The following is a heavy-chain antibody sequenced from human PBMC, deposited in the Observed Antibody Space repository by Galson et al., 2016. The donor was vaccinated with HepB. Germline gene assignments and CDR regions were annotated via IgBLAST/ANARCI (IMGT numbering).Heavy chain of an antibody. CDR1: GDSISSGPYH. CDR3: ARDRRPHSRGRYGSEYSSYYGLEV. J-gene: IGHJ6*02. D-gene: IGHD6-19*01. CDR2: FYYRGNT. Sequence: ETLSLTCIVSGDSISSGPYHWGWIRQSPGMGLEWIGSFYYRGNTFYNPYLLSRVTISVDTVKNQFPLNLNSVTAADAAVYFCARDRRPHSRGRYGSEYSSYYGLEVWGQGTPVSVSS. V-gene: IGHV4-39*06.